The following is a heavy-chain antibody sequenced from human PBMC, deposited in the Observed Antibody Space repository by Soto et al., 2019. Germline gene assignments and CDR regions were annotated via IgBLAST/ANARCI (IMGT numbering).Heavy chain of an antibody. Sequence: EVQLVESGGGLVKPGGTLRLSCVGSGLTLSDAWMNWVRQIPGKGPEWVGRIKTKSDGAATDYAALAKGRLTISRDESQTTVSLQLTSLNTENTAVYYCAREWFGVFVWGQGTLVTVSS. CDR1: GLTLSDAW. CDR3: AREWFGVFV. D-gene: IGHD3-10*01. J-gene: IGHJ4*02. CDR2: IKTKSDGAAT. V-gene: IGHV3-15*05.